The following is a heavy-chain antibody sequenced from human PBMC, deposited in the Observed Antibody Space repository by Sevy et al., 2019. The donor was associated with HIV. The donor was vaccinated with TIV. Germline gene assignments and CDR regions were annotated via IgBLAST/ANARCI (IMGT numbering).Heavy chain of an antibody. CDR3: AKTYYYDSSGYYN. Sequence: SETLSLTCAVYGGSFSGYYWSWIRQPPGKGLEWIGEINHSGSTNYNLSLKSRVTISVDTSKNQFSLKLSSVTAADTAVYYCAKTYYYDSSGYYNWGQGTMVTVSS. CDR2: INHSGST. J-gene: IGHJ3*01. V-gene: IGHV4-34*01. D-gene: IGHD3-22*01. CDR1: GGSFSGYY.